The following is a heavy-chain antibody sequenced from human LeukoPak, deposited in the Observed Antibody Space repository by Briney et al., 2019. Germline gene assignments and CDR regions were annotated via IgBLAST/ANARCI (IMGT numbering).Heavy chain of an antibody. D-gene: IGHD2-2*03. CDR2: INVGNGNT. V-gene: IGHV1-3*01. CDR1: GYTFTSYA. CDR3: ARDGYCSSTTCFGPYYYYGMDV. Sequence: ASVKVSCKASGYTFTSYALHWVRQAPGQRLEWMGWINVGNGNTKFSQRLQGRVTITRDTSASTAYMELSSLRSEDTAVYYCARDGYCSSTTCFGPYYYYGMDVWGQGTTVTVSS. J-gene: IGHJ6*02.